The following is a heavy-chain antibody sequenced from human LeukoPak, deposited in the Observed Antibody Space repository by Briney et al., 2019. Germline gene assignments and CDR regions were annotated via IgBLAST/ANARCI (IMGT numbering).Heavy chain of an antibody. Sequence: SETLSLTCTVSGGSISSYYWSWIRQPPGKGLEWIGYIYYSGSTNYNPSLKSRVTISVDTSKSQFSLKLSSVTAADTAVYYCARSGSGSYGPVDYWGQGTLVTVSS. CDR2: IYYSGST. D-gene: IGHD3-10*01. J-gene: IGHJ4*02. V-gene: IGHV4-59*01. CDR1: GGSISSYY. CDR3: ARSGSGSYGPVDY.